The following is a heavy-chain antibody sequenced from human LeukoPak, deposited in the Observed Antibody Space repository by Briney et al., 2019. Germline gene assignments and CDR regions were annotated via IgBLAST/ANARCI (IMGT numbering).Heavy chain of an antibody. V-gene: IGHV5-51*01. CDR2: IYPGDSDT. Sequence: GESLKISCKGSGYSSTNYWVGWVRQMPGKGLEWMGIIYPGDSDTRYSPSFQGQVTISADRSISTAYLQWSSLKASDTAMYYCARLSNTPGTYFDYWGQGTLVTVSS. CDR3: ARLSNTPGTYFDY. J-gene: IGHJ4*02. CDR1: GYSSTNYW. D-gene: IGHD2-2*02.